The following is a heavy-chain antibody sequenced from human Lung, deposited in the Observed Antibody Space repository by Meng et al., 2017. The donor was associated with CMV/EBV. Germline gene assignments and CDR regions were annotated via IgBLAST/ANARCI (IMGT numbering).Heavy chain of an antibody. CDR3: TKDRGLASGWFNN. D-gene: IGHD6-13*01. J-gene: IGHJ4*02. CDR2: ISGGSDCM. V-gene: IGHV3-21*01. Sequence: ESXKISXVASGFTFSSYTMNWVLQAPGQRLECVSSISGGSDCMYYADSMQGRVTISSANAKNSLFLQLNSLRAADTAVYYCTKDRGLASGWFNNWGQGALVTVSS. CDR1: GFTFSSYT.